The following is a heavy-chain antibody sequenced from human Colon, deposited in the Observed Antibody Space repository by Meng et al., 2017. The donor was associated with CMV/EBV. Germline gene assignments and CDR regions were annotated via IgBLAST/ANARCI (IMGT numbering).Heavy chain of an antibody. V-gene: IGHV3-49*02. D-gene: IGHD3-16*01. J-gene: IGHJ6*02. CDR3: ARGSYGSSPIGMDV. CDR2: VRSKAYGGT. Sequence: GESLKISCAASGFNFRSSAMSWVRQAPGKGLEWVGFVRSKAYGGTDYAASVKGRFSISRDDSKSIAYLQMNGLKIEDTAVYYCARGSYGSSPIGMDVWGQGTTVTVSS. CDR1: GFNFRSSA.